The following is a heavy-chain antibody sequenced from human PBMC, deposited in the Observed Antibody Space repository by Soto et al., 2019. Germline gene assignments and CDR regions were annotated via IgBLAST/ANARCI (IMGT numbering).Heavy chain of an antibody. CDR3: AKGPHTNVGWPYYFES. CDR2: IKEDGSDK. D-gene: IGHD6-19*01. J-gene: IGHJ4*02. CDR1: RFTFSSYW. V-gene: IGHV3-7*01. Sequence: GGSLRLSCAASRFTFSSYWMSWVRQAPGRGLEWVANIKEDGSDKYYADSVEGRFTISRDNARNSLSLHMSSLRDEDSALYYCAKGPHTNVGWPYYFESWGQGVPVTVSS.